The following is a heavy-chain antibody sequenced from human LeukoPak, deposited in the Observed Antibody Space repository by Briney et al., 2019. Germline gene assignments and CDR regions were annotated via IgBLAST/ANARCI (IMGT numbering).Heavy chain of an antibody. CDR2: ISASGDSA. CDR1: GFIFSSYA. Sequence: PGGSLRLSCATSGFIFSSYAMNWVRQAPGKGPEWVSHISASGDSACYADSVKDRFTISRDNSKNTLYLQMNSLRVEDTAIYYCAKVHCSSTSCYFPEAFDIWGQGTMVTVSS. V-gene: IGHV3-23*01. D-gene: IGHD2-2*01. J-gene: IGHJ3*02. CDR3: AKVHCSSTSCYFPEAFDI.